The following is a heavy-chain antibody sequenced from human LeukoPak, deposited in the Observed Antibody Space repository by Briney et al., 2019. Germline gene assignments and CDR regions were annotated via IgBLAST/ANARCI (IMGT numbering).Heavy chain of an antibody. Sequence: GGSLRLSCAASGFTFSDYILDWVRQAPGKGLEWVGRIRRGANSYTTEYAASVKGRFTISRDDSKNSLYLQMNSLRAEDTAVYYCARDNRRDGYNPWGQGTLVTVSS. V-gene: IGHV3-72*01. CDR2: IRRGANSYTT. CDR3: ARDNRRDGYNP. J-gene: IGHJ4*02. CDR1: GFTFSDYI. D-gene: IGHD5-24*01.